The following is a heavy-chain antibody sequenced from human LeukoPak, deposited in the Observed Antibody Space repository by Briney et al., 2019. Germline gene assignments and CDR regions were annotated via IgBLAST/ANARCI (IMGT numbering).Heavy chain of an antibody. CDR2: VKQDGSEK. D-gene: IGHD6-13*01. CDR1: GFTFSNFW. V-gene: IGHV3-7*01. J-gene: IGHJ4*02. CDR3: ARGRGDSSSWYFDY. Sequence: PGGSLRLSCAASGFTFSNFWMTWVRQAPGKGLEWVANVKQDGSEKSCVDSVKGRFTISRDNAKNSLYLQMNSLRVEDTGVYYCARGRGDSSSWYFDYWGQGTLVTVSS.